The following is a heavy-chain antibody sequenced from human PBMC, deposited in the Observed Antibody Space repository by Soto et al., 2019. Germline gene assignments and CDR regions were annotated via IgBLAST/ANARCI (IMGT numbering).Heavy chain of an antibody. J-gene: IGHJ6*02. CDR1: GGSMRSYY. CDR2: IYYSGVT. Sequence: QVQLQESGPGLVKPSETLSLTCTVSGGSMRSYYWSWIRQPPGKGLEWIGYIYYSGVTNYNPPPKSRVTMSVDPSNNQFFLKLNSVTAADTAVYFCAREGTSSWSGDFGMDVWGQGTMVTVSS. D-gene: IGHD6-13*01. CDR3: AREGTSSWSGDFGMDV. V-gene: IGHV4-59*01.